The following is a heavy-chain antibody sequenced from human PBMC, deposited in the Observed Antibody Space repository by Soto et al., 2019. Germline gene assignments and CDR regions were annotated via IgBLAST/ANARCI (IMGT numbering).Heavy chain of an antibody. CDR3: ARRRWGDAFDI. V-gene: IGHV3-33*01. CDR1: GFTFSSYG. Sequence: QVQLVESGGGVVQPGRSLRLSCAASGFTFSSYGMHWVRQAPGKGLEWVAVIWYDGSNKYYADSVKGRFTISRDNSKNTLYLQMISLRAEDTAVYYCARRRWGDAFDIWGQGTMVTVSS. D-gene: IGHD3-16*01. CDR2: IWYDGSNK. J-gene: IGHJ3*02.